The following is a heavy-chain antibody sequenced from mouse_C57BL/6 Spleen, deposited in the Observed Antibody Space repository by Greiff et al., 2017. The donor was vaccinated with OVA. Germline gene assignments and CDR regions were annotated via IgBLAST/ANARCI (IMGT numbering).Heavy chain of an antibody. CDR2: INPGSGGT. D-gene: IGHD4-1*01. Sequence: QVQLQQSGAELVRPGTSVKVSCKASGYAFTNYLIEWVKQRPGQGLEWIGVINPGSGGTNYNEKFKGKATLTADKSSSTAYMQLSSLTSEDSAVYFCAREGAELYFDYWGQGTTLTVSS. CDR3: AREGAELYFDY. CDR1: GYAFTNYL. J-gene: IGHJ2*01. V-gene: IGHV1-54*01.